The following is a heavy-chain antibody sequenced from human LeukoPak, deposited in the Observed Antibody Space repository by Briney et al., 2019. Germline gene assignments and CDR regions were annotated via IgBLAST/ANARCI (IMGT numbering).Heavy chain of an antibody. V-gene: IGHV3-23*01. J-gene: IGHJ4*02. Sequence: GGSLRLSCAASGFTFSSYAMSWVRQAPGKGLEWVSAISGSGGSTYYADSVKGRFTISRDNSKNTLYLQMNSLRAEDTAVYYCAKDAPEEYYYDSSGYAYIDYWGQGTLVTVSS. D-gene: IGHD3-22*01. CDR3: AKDAPEEYYYDSSGYAYIDY. CDR1: GFTFSSYA. CDR2: ISGSGGST.